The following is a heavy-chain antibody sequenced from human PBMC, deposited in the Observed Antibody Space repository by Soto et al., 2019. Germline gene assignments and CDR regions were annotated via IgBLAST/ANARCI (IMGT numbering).Heavy chain of an antibody. V-gene: IGHV3-48*01. CDR2: ISSSSSTI. CDR1: GFTFSSYS. CDR3: AGDDTYAITFGGVIVSLVH. J-gene: IGHJ5*02. D-gene: IGHD3-16*02. Sequence: GGSLRLSCAASGFTFSSYSMNWVRQAPGKGLEWVSYISSSSSTIYYADSVKGRFTISRDNAKNSLYLQMNSLRAEDTAVDYCAGDDTYAITFGGVIVSLVHWGQGTLVTVSS.